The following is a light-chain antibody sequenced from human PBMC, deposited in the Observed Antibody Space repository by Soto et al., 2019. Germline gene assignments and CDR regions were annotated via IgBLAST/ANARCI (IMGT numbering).Light chain of an antibody. CDR2: DAS. Sequence: EIVLTQSPATLSLSPGERATLSCRASQSVSSYLAWYQQKPGQAPRLLIYDASNRATGIPARSSSSGSGTDFTLTISSLEPEDFAVYYCQQRSNWPLTFGGGTKVEIK. V-gene: IGKV3-11*01. J-gene: IGKJ4*01. CDR3: QQRSNWPLT. CDR1: QSVSSY.